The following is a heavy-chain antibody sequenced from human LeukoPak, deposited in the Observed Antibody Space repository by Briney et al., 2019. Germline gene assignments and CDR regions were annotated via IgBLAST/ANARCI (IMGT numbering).Heavy chain of an antibody. V-gene: IGHV1-8*01. Sequence: GASVKVSCKASGYTFTSYDINWVRQATGQGLEWMGWMNPDSGNTGYAQKFQGRVTMTRNTSISTAYMELSSLRAEDTAVYYCARALTVATGITWGQGTLVTVSS. CDR1: GYTFTSYD. D-gene: IGHD5-12*01. CDR3: ARALTVATGIT. CDR2: MNPDSGNT. J-gene: IGHJ5*02.